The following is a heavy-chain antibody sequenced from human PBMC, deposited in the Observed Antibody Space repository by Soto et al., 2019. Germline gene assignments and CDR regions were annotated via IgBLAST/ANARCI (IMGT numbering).Heavy chain of an antibody. Sequence: ASVKVSCKASGYTFTSYGISWVRQAPGQGLEWMGWISAYNGNTNYAQKLQGRVTMTTDTSTSTAYMELRSLRSDDTAVYYCAIEFITMVRGVKAPLRQWGQGTLMTVSS. J-gene: IGHJ4*02. CDR2: ISAYNGNT. CDR3: AIEFITMVRGVKAPLRQ. V-gene: IGHV1-18*04. D-gene: IGHD3-10*01. CDR1: GYTFTSYG.